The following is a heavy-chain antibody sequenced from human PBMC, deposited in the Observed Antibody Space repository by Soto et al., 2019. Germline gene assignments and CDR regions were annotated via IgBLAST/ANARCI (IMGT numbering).Heavy chain of an antibody. D-gene: IGHD3-9*01. V-gene: IGHV1-2*02. Sequence: QVQLVQSGAEVKKPGASVKVSCEASGYTFIDYYMHWVRQAPGQGFEWMGRISPKSGGTNYAQKFQGRVTMTWDTSLNTAYMDLSSLMSEHTAAYYCPRPPGYITDWYYFVLSGQGTLVTVSS. CDR2: ISPKSGGT. CDR1: GYTFIDYY. CDR3: PRPPGYITDWYYFVL. J-gene: IGHJ4*02.